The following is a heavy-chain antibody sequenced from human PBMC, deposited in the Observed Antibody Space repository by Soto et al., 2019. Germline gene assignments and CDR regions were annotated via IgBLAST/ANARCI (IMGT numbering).Heavy chain of an antibody. CDR1: GFTFSSYS. CDR2: ISSSSSTI. D-gene: IGHD3-16*01. CDR3: VRRTVPGGDDYGMDV. Sequence: EVQLVESGGGLVQPGGSLRLSCAASGFTFSSYSMNWVRQAPGKGLEWVSYISSSSSTIYYADSVKGRFTISRDNAKNSVSLHMTRRRAEDTAVYYCVRRTVPGGDDYGMDVCGQGTTVTVSS. V-gene: IGHV3-48*01. J-gene: IGHJ6*02.